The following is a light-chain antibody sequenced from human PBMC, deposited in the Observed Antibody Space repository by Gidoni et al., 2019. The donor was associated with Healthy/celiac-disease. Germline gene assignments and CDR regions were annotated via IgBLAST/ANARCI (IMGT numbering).Light chain of an antibody. CDR3: QQYNNWPPEYT. J-gene: IGKJ2*01. Sequence: DIVMTPSPATLSVSPGERATFSCRASQSVSSNLAWYQQKPGQAPRLLIYGASTRATGIPARFSGSGSGTEFTLTISSLQSEDVAVYYCQQYNNWPPEYTFGQGTKLEIK. CDR1: QSVSSN. V-gene: IGKV3-15*01. CDR2: GAS.